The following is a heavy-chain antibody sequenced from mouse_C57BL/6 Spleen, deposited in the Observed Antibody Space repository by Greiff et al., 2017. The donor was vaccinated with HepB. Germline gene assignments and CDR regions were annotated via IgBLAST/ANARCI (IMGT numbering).Heavy chain of an antibody. J-gene: IGHJ4*01. Sequence: QVQLQQSGPGLVQPSQSLSITCTVSGFSLTSYGVHWVRQSPGKGLEWLGVIWSGGSTDYNAAFISRLSISKDNSKSQVFFKMNRLQADDTAIYYCARAGGTTLGDYWGQGTSVTVSS. CDR3: ARAGGTTLGDY. V-gene: IGHV2-2*01. CDR1: GFSLTSYG. CDR2: IWSGGST. D-gene: IGHD1-1*01.